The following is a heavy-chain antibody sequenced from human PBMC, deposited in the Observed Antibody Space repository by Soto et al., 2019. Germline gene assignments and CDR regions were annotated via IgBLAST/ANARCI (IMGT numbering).Heavy chain of an antibody. D-gene: IGHD3-22*01. CDR1: GYSISSGYY. Sequence: SETLSLTCAVSGYSISSGYYWGWIRQPPGKGLEWIGSIYHSGSTYYNPSLKSRVTISVDTSKNQFSLKLSSVTAADTAVYYCERDHTYYHASSGYLHTWLDPWGQGTLVTVSS. V-gene: IGHV4-38-2*02. CDR3: ERDHTYYHASSGYLHTWLDP. J-gene: IGHJ5*02. CDR2: IYHSGST.